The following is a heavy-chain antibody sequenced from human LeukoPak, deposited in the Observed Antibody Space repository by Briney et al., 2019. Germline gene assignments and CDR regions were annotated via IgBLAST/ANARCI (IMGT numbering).Heavy chain of an antibody. J-gene: IGHJ4*02. CDR2: IKQDGSEK. CDR1: GFTFSSYA. D-gene: IGHD3-10*01. V-gene: IGHV3-7*01. Sequence: PGGSLRLSCAASGFTFSSYAMSWVRQAPGKGLEWVANIKQDGSEKYYVDSVKGRFTISRDNAKNSLYLQMNSLRAEDTAVYYCARTNYGSGSYHFDYWGQGTLVTVSS. CDR3: ARTNYGSGSYHFDY.